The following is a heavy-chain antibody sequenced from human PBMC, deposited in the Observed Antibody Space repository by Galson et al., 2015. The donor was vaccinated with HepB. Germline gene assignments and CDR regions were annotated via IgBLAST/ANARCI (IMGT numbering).Heavy chain of an antibody. Sequence: SLRLSCAASGLTFSRYSMSWVRQTPGKGLEWVSAISSSSVDTYYADSVMGRFTITRDNSKNTLYLQMNSLRAEDTAVYFCAKDPPNEYSASWGQGTLVTVSS. CDR2: ISSSSVDT. V-gene: IGHV3-23*01. CDR1: GLTFSRYS. CDR3: AKDPPNEYSAS. J-gene: IGHJ5*02. D-gene: IGHD2-15*01.